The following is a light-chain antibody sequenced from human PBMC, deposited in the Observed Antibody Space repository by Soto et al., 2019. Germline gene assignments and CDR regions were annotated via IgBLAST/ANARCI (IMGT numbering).Light chain of an antibody. Sequence: DIQLTQTPSTLSASVGDEVTITCRASQTISRWLAWYQQKPGRAPKLLIYDASTLESGVPSRFSGSGSETEFTLTISRLQPDDSATYFCHSRAFGQGTRL. V-gene: IGKV1-5*01. J-gene: IGKJ5*01. CDR3: HSRA. CDR1: QTISRW. CDR2: DAS.